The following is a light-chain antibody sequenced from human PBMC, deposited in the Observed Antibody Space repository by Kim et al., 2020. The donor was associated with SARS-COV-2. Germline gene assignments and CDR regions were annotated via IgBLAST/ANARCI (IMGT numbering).Light chain of an antibody. J-gene: IGKJ4*01. CDR2: GAS. CDR1: QSVSSN. CDR3: QQYNNWPPLT. V-gene: IGKV3-15*01. Sequence: SPGERATLSCRASQSVSSNLAWYQQKPAQAPRLLLYGASTRATGIPARFSGSGSGTEFTLTISSLQSEDFAVYYCQQYNNWPPLTFGGGTKVDIK.